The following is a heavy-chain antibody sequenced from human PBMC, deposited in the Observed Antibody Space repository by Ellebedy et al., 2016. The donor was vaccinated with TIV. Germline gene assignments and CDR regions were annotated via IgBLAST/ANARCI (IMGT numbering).Heavy chain of an antibody. D-gene: IGHD6-19*01. CDR1: GFTVSSNY. CDR2: IYSGGST. Sequence: GESLKISCAASGFTVSSNYMSWVRQAPGKGLEWVSVIYSGGSTYYADSVKGIFTISRDNSKNTLYLQMNSLRAEDTAVYYCARDSSGWYVDYYYGMDVWGQGTTVTVSS. V-gene: IGHV3-66*01. J-gene: IGHJ6*02. CDR3: ARDSSGWYVDYYYGMDV.